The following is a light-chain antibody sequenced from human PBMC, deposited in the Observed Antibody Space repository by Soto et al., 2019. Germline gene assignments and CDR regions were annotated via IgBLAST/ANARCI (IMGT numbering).Light chain of an antibody. CDR2: DVS. Sequence: QSALTQPRSVSGSPGQSVTISCTGTSSNVGSNNYVSWYQHHPGKAPKLMVYDVSKWPSGVPDRFSGSKSGNTASLTISGLQAEDEADYYCCSYAGNYTVVFGGGTQLTVL. V-gene: IGLV2-11*01. J-gene: IGLJ3*02. CDR1: SSNVGSNNY. CDR3: CSYAGNYTVV.